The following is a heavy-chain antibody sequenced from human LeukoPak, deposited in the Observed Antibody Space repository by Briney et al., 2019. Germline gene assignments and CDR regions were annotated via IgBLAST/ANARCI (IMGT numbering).Heavy chain of an antibody. Sequence: SETLSLTCTVSGGSISSGDYYWGWIRQPPGKGLEWIGYIYYSGSTYYNPSLKSRVTISVDTSKNQFSLKLSSVTAADTAVYYCARLYDSSGYYYGYYFDYWGQGTLVTVSS. J-gene: IGHJ4*02. CDR2: IYYSGST. CDR3: ARLYDSSGYYYGYYFDY. CDR1: GGSISSGDYY. D-gene: IGHD3-22*01. V-gene: IGHV4-30-4*01.